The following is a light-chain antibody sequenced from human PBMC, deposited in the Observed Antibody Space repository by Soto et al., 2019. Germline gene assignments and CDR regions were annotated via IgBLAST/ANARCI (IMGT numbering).Light chain of an antibody. CDR3: CSYAVSYTLV. J-gene: IGLJ2*01. Sequence: QSALTQPRSVSGSPGQSVTISCTGSSSDVGDYNYVSWYQEHPGKVPKLMIYDVSKRPSGVPDRFSGSKSGNTASLTISGLQAEDEADYYCCSYAVSYTLVFGGGNQLTVL. CDR1: SSDVGDYNY. CDR2: DVS. V-gene: IGLV2-11*01.